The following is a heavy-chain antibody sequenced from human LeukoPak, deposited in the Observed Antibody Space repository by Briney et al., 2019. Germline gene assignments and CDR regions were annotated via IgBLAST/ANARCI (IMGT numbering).Heavy chain of an antibody. CDR3: ARWGSSSWYYYMDV. V-gene: IGHV1-8*01. D-gene: IGHD6-13*01. CDR1: GYTFTSYD. CDR2: MNPNSGNT. Sequence: WGSVKVSCKASGYTFTSYDINWVRQATGQGLEWMGWMNPNSGNTGYAQKFQGRVTMTRNTSISTAYMELSSLRSEDTAVYYCARWGSSSWYYYMDVWGKGATVTVSS. J-gene: IGHJ6*03.